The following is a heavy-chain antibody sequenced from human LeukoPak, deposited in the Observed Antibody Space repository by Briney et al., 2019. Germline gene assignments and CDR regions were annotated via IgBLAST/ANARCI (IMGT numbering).Heavy chain of an antibody. CDR3: ARDLRSGWYEGIDY. V-gene: IGHV3-21*01. Sequence: GGSLRLSCAASGFTFSSYTMNWVRQAPGKGLEWVSSISTSSIYIYYTDSLKGRFTISRDNAKNSLYLQMNSLRAEDTAIYYCARDLRSGWYEGIDYWGQGTLVTVSS. D-gene: IGHD6-19*01. CDR1: GFTFSSYT. J-gene: IGHJ4*02. CDR2: ISTSSIYI.